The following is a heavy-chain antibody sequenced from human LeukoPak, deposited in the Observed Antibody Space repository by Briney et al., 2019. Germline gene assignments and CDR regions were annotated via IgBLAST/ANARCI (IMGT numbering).Heavy chain of an antibody. J-gene: IGHJ4*02. CDR3: TTDDYGDYLFDY. D-gene: IGHD4-17*01. CDR1: GFTFSNAW. V-gene: IGHV3-15*07. CDR2: IKSKTDGGTT. Sequence: GGSLRLSCAASGFTFSNAWMNWVRQAPEKGLEWVGRIKSKTDGGTTDYAAPVKGRFTISRDDSKNTLYLQMNSLKTEDTAVYYCTTDDYGDYLFDYWGQGTLVTVSS.